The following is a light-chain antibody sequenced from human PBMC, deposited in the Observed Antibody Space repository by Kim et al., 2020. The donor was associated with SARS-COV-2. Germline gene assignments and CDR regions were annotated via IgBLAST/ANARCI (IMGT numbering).Light chain of an antibody. CDR1: SGDVGGYDF. CDR3: SSYTSTSTLL. CDR2: DVS. Sequence: GQSITISCTGTSGDVGGYDFVSWYQQHPGKAPKLIIFDVSKRPSGISSRFSGSKSGNTASLTISGLQAEDDSDYYCSSYTSTSTLLFGGGTKVTVL. V-gene: IGLV2-14*03. J-gene: IGLJ2*01.